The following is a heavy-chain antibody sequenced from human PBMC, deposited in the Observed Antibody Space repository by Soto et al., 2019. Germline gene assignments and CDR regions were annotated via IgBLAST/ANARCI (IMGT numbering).Heavy chain of an antibody. J-gene: IGHJ5*02. Sequence: QVQLEQSGAELKKPGSSVKVSCKASGGTFSSYAINWVRQAPGQGLEWMGGITPIFGEPNYAQKFQGRVTITADIATSTAYMELSSLGADDTDVYFCARGSSSSIINWFGAWGQGTLVTVSS. V-gene: IGHV1-69*06. D-gene: IGHD3-3*01. CDR2: ITPIFGEP. CDR1: GGTFSSYA. CDR3: ARGSSSSIINWFGA.